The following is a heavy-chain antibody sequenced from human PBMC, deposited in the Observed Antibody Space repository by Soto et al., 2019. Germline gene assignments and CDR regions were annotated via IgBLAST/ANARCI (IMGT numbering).Heavy chain of an antibody. J-gene: IGHJ5*02. Sequence: SVKVSCKASGGTFSSYAISWVRQAPGQGLEWMGGIIPIFGTANYAQKFQGRVTITADESTSTAYMELSSLRSEDTAVYYCARDRIEYSSAENWFDPWGQGTLVTVSP. CDR1: GGTFSSYA. CDR3: ARDRIEYSSAENWFDP. CDR2: IIPIFGTA. V-gene: IGHV1-69*13. D-gene: IGHD6-19*01.